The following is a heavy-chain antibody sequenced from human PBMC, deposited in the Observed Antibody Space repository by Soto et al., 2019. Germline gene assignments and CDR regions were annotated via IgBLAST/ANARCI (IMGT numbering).Heavy chain of an antibody. D-gene: IGHD3-3*01. V-gene: IGHV4-30-4*08. CDR3: ARAMGRFLEWLLPEPYYYYGMDV. J-gene: IGHJ6*02. CDR1: GGSFSGYY. Sequence: SETLSFTCAVYGGSFSGYYWSWIRQPPGKGLEWIGYIYYSGSTYYNPSLKSRVTISVDTSKNQFSLKLSSVTAADTAVYYCARAMGRFLEWLLPEPYYYYGMDVWGQGTTVTVSS. CDR2: IYYSGST.